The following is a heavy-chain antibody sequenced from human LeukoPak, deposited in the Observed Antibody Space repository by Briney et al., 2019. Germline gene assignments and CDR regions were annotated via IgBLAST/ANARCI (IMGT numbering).Heavy chain of an antibody. CDR3: ASPRITMARSFAY. Sequence: SETLSLTCAVYGGSFSGYYWSGIRQPPGKGLEWIGEINHSGSTNYNPSLKSRVTISVDTSKNQFSLKLSSVTAADTAVYYCASPRITMARSFAYWGQGTLVTVSS. CDR1: GGSFSGYY. D-gene: IGHD3-10*01. CDR2: INHSGST. V-gene: IGHV4-34*01. J-gene: IGHJ4*02.